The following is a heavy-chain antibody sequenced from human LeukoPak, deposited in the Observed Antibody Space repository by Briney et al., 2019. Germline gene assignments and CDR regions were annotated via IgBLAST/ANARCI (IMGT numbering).Heavy chain of an antibody. V-gene: IGHV4-59*01. CDR2: IYYSGST. J-gene: IGHJ4*02. CDR1: GGSISSYY. CDR3: ARGGGGYYYDSSGYYTYYFDY. D-gene: IGHD3-22*01. Sequence: PSETLSLTCTVSGGSISSYYWSWIRQPPWKGLEWIGYIYYSGSTNYNPSLKSRVTISVDTSKNQFSLKLSSVTAADTAVYYCARGGGGYYYDSSGYYTYYFDYWGQGTLITVSS.